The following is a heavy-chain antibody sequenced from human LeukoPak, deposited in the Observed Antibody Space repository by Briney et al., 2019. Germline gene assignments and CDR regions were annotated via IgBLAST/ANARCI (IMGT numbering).Heavy chain of an antibody. V-gene: IGHV4-61*02. D-gene: IGHD6-19*01. CDR2: IYTSGST. Sequence: SQTLYLTCTVSGGSISSGSYYWSWIRQPAGKGLEWIGRIYTSGSTNYNPSLKSRVTISVDTSKNQFSLKLSSVTAADTAVYYCARGRAGSGWYYAFDIWGQGTMVTVSS. J-gene: IGHJ3*02. CDR3: ARGRAGSGWYYAFDI. CDR1: GGSISSGSYY.